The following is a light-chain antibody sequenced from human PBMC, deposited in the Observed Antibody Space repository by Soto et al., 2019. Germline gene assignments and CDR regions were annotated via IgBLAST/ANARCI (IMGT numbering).Light chain of an antibody. CDR1: QSVSGSD. CDR2: DAS. J-gene: IGKJ3*01. V-gene: IGKV3D-20*02. CDR3: QQRSSWPIT. Sequence: EVVLTQSPGTLSLSPGERATLSCRASQSVSGSDLAWYQQKPGQAPRLLISDASNRATGIPARFSGSGSGTDFTLTISSLEPEDFAIYYCQQRSSWPITFGPGTKVDIK.